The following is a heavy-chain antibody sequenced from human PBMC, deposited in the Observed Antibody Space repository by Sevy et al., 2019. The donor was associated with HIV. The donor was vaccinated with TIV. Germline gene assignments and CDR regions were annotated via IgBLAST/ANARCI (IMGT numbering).Heavy chain of an antibody. CDR1: GFTFTSSA. CDR2: IVVGYGNT. J-gene: IGHJ6*02. CDR3: AAADSYSSGWYPNYAMDV. V-gene: IGHV1-58*02. D-gene: IGHD6-19*01. Sequence: ASVKVSCKASGFTFTSSAMQWVRQARGQRLEWIGWIVVGYGNTNYAQKFRERVTITRDRSTSKAYMELSSLRSEDTAVYYCAAADSYSSGWYPNYAMDVWGQGTTVTVSS.